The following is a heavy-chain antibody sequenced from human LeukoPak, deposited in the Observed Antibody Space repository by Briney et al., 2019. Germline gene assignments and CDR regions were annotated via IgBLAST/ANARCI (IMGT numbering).Heavy chain of an antibody. D-gene: IGHD1-26*01. J-gene: IGHJ4*02. Sequence: SETLSLTCTVSGGSIRRSSTYYWGWIRQPPGKGLEYIGSVYHSGKTYYNPSFKGRVTISVDTSKNQFSLKLTSVIAADTAVYYCARVDIVGASPDNWGQGTLVTVSS. CDR1: GGSIRRSSTYY. CDR2: VYHSGKT. V-gene: IGHV4-39*07. CDR3: ARVDIVGASPDN.